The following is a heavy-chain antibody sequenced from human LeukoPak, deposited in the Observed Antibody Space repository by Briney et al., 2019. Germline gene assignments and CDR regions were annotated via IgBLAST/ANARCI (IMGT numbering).Heavy chain of an antibody. CDR2: INRDGSEK. V-gene: IGHV3-7*04. J-gene: IGHJ4*02. CDR3: ARGYSGYVFFDY. D-gene: IGHD5-12*01. Sequence: GGSLRLSCAASGFTFTSHWMSWVRQAPGKGLEWVANINRDGSEKHYVDSAKGRFTISRDNAKNSLYLQMNSLRAEDTAVYYCARGYSGYVFFDYWGQGTLVTVSS. CDR1: GFTFTSHW.